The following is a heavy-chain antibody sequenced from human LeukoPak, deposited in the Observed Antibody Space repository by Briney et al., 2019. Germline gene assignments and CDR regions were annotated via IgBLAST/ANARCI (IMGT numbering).Heavy chain of an antibody. V-gene: IGHV1-69*04. CDR1: GGTFSSYA. CDR3: ARGGYYDSSGYYLNWFDP. D-gene: IGHD3-22*01. J-gene: IGHJ5*02. Sequence: SVKVSCKASGGTFSSYAISWVRQAPGQGLEWMGRIIPILGIANYAQKFQGRVTITADKSTSTAYMELSSLRSEDTAVYYCARGGYYDSSGYYLNWFDPWGQGTLVTVSS. CDR2: IIPILGIA.